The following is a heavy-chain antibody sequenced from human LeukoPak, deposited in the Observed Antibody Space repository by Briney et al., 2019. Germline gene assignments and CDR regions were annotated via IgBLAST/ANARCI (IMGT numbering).Heavy chain of an antibody. D-gene: IGHD5-12*01. J-gene: IGHJ4*02. Sequence: SETLSLTCTVSGGSISSYSWSWIRQPAGKGLEWIGRIHTSGSTNYNPSLKSRVTMSLDTSKNHFSLKLSSVTAADTAVYYCARDRGDGYDYFWDYWGQGTLVTVSS. CDR3: ARDRGDGYDYFWDY. CDR1: GGSISSYS. CDR2: IHTSGST. V-gene: IGHV4-4*07.